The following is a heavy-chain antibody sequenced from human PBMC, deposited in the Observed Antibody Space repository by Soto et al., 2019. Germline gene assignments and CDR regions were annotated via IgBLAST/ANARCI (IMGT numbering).Heavy chain of an antibody. CDR3: ARGEQYSGRIFDY. CDR2: TYYRSKWYN. J-gene: IGHJ4*01. CDR1: GDSVSSNSAA. D-gene: IGHD1-26*01. V-gene: IGHV6-1*01. Sequence: QVQLQQSGQGLVKPSQTLSVTCGISGDSVSSNSAAWNLLRQSPSRGLEWLGRTYYRSKWYNEYAASVESRININPDTDKNNFALQLNFVTPEDTAVYFCARGEQYSGRIFDYWGHGTLVTVSS.